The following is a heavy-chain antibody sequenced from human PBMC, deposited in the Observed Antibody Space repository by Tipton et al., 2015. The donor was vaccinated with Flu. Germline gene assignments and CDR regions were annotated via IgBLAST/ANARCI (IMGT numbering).Heavy chain of an antibody. V-gene: IGHV4-4*07. CDR1: GGSISSYY. CDR3: ARERGVVVQGPNYLVFDY. CDR2: IYTSGST. J-gene: IGHJ4*02. D-gene: IGHD3-10*01. Sequence: TLSLTCTVSGGSISSYYWSWIRQPAGKGLEWIGRIYTSGSTNYNPSLKSRVTMSVDTSKNQFSLKLSSVTAADTAVYYCARERGVVVQGPNYLVFDYWGQGTLVTVSS.